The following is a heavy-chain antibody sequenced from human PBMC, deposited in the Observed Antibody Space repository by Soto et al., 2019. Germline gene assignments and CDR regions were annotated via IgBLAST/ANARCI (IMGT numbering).Heavy chain of an antibody. CDR1: GGSITSGNW. J-gene: IGHJ4*02. CDR3: SAHAGQTYGPIDY. D-gene: IGHD3-10*01. V-gene: IGHV4-4*02. Sequence: QVQLLESGPGLVRPSGTLSLTCAVSGGSITSGNWWTWVRQPPGKGLEWIGEIYHSGSTNYNPSLKSRVTILVDKSNNQFSLRLNSMTAADTAVYYCSAHAGQTYGPIDYWGQGTLVTVSS. CDR2: IYHSGST.